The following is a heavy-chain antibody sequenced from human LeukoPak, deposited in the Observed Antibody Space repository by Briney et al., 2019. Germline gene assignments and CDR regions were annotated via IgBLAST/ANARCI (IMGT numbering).Heavy chain of an antibody. V-gene: IGHV1-69*02. CDR1: GGTFSSYT. CDR3: ARAPVIVGATLFDY. D-gene: IGHD1-26*01. J-gene: IGHJ4*02. Sequence: SVKVSYKASGGTFSSYTISWVRQAPGQGLEWMGRIIPILGIANCAQKFQGRVTITADKSTSTAYMELSSLRSEDTAVYYCARAPVIVGATLFDYWGQGTLVTVSS. CDR2: IIPILGIA.